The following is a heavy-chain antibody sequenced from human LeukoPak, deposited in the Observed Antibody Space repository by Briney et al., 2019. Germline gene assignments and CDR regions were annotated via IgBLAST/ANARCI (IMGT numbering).Heavy chain of an antibody. J-gene: IGHJ5*02. CDR2: ISWNSGSI. CDR3: AKGAEAGRGNWFDP. V-gene: IGHV3-9*01. Sequence: GRSLRLSCAASGFTFDDYAMHWVRQAPGKGLEWVSGISWNSGSIGYADSVKGRFTISRDNAKNSLYLQMNSLRAEDTALYYCAKGAEAGRGNWFDPWGQGTLVTVSS. CDR1: GFTFDDYA. D-gene: IGHD6-13*01.